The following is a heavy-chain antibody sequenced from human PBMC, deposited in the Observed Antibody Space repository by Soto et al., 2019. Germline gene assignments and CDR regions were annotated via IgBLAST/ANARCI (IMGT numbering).Heavy chain of an antibody. CDR1: GGSISSGGYY. J-gene: IGHJ6*02. CDR2: IYYSGST. CDR3: ARAKWNYLYYYYGMDV. V-gene: IGHV4-31*03. D-gene: IGHD1-7*01. Sequence: SETLSLTCTVSGGSISSGGYYWSWIRQHPGKGLEWIGYIYYSGSTYYNPSLKSRVTISVDTSKNQFSLKLSSVTAADTAVYYCARAKWNYLYYYYGMDVWGQGTTVTVSS.